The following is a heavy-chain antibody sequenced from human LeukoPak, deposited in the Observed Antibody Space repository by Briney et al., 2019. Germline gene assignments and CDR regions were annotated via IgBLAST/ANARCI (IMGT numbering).Heavy chain of an antibody. CDR3: AREDSGSYGHYYYMDV. CDR2: IYSGDST. D-gene: IGHD1-26*01. Sequence: GGSLRLSCAASGFTVSSNYMSWVRQAPGKGLEWVSVIYSGDSTYYADSVKGRFTISRDNSKNTLYLQMNSLRAEDTAVYYCAREDSGSYGHYYYMDVWGKGTTVTVSS. V-gene: IGHV3-66*02. CDR1: GFTVSSNY. J-gene: IGHJ6*03.